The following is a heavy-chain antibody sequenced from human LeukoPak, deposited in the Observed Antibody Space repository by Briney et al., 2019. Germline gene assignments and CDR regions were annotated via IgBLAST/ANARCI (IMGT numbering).Heavy chain of an antibody. Sequence: ASVNVSCKASGYTFTGYYMHLVRQAPGQGLEWMGWINPNSGGTNYAQKFHGRVTMTRDTSVTTAYMELSMLRSDDTAVYYCARVAVVPAAIRYWFDYWGQGTLDTVSS. D-gene: IGHD2-2*02. CDR3: ARVAVVPAAIRYWFDY. J-gene: IGHJ4*02. CDR1: GYTFTGYY. CDR2: INPNSGGT. V-gene: IGHV1-2*02.